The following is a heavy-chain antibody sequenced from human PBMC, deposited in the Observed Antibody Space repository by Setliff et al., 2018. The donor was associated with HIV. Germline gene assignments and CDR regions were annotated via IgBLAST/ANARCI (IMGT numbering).Heavy chain of an antibody. D-gene: IGHD4-4*01. CDR3: ARDGYSRGCAFDI. Sequence: SETLSLTCTVSGGSISSGSYYWSWIRQPAGKGLEWIGRIYTSGSTNYNPSLKSRVTISADTSKNQFSLKMNSVTGADTAVYYCARDGYSRGCAFDIWGQGTMVTVS. V-gene: IGHV4-61*02. CDR1: GGSISSGSYY. J-gene: IGHJ3*02. CDR2: IYTSGST.